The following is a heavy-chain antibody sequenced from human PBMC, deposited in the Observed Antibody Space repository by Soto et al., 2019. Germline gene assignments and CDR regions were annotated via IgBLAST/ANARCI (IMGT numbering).Heavy chain of an antibody. CDR3: AKGSSYFGSGSYYNEPFDY. CDR1: GFPFSTYA. D-gene: IGHD3-10*01. Sequence: GGSLSLSCAASGFPFSTYAMGWVRQAPGKGLEWVSAISGDGDSTYYTDSVKGRLTISRDNSKNTLYLQMNSLRAEDTAVYYCAKGSSYFGSGSYYNEPFDYWGQGALVTVSS. J-gene: IGHJ4*02. CDR2: ISGDGDST. V-gene: IGHV3-23*01.